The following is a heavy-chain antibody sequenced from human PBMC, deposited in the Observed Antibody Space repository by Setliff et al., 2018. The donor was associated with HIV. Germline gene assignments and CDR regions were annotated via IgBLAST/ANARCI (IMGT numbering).Heavy chain of an antibody. J-gene: IGHJ6*02. CDR3: ASLGYCSGVRCYQPSYYYYGLDV. CDR2: INHSGST. D-gene: IGHD2-15*01. CDR1: GGSFSGYY. V-gene: IGHV4-34*01. Sequence: ETLSLTCAVYGGSFSGYYWSWIRQPPGKGLEWIGEINHSGSTNYNASLKSRVTLSVDTSKKQFSLKLRSVTAADTAVYYCASLGYCSGVRCYQPSYYYYGLDVWGQGTTVTVSS.